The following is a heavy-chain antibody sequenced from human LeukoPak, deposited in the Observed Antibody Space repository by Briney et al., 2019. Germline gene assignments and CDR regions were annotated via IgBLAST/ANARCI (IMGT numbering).Heavy chain of an antibody. J-gene: IGHJ5*02. V-gene: IGHV3-74*01. CDR2: INSDGSNT. CDR3: ARGVYGPLFDP. CDR1: GFTFSSYW. Sequence: PGGSLTLSCAASGFTFSSYWMEWVRQAPGKGLVWVSRINSDGSNTTYADSVKGRFTISRDNGKNTLYLQMNSLRAEDTAVYYCARGVYGPLFDPWGQGTLVTVSS. D-gene: IGHD2-8*01.